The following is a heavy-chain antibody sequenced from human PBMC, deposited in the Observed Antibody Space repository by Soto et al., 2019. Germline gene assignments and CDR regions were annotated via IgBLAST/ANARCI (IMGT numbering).Heavy chain of an antibody. CDR1: GFTVSSNY. CDR3: ARGVTGTITEPLDY. J-gene: IGHJ4*02. CDR2: IYSGGST. V-gene: IGHV3-53*01. D-gene: IGHD1-20*01. Sequence: PRGSLRLSCAASGFTVSSNYMSCVRQAPGKGLEWVSVIYSGGSTYYADSVKGRFTISRDNSKNTLYLQMNSLRAEDTAVYYCARGVTGTITEPLDYWGQGTLVTVSS.